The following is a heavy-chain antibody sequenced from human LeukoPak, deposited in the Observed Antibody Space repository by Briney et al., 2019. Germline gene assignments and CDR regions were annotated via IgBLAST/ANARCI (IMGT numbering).Heavy chain of an antibody. D-gene: IGHD6-13*01. CDR1: GFTFSSYW. J-gene: IGHJ4*02. CDR3: AKDRPPLAAAGPMDFDY. Sequence: GGSLRLSCAASGFTFSSYWMHWVRQAPGKGLVWVSRINSDGSSTSYADSVKGRFTISRDNAKNTLYLQMNSLRAEDTAVYYCAKDRPPLAAAGPMDFDYWGQGTLVTVSS. CDR2: INSDGSST. V-gene: IGHV3-74*01.